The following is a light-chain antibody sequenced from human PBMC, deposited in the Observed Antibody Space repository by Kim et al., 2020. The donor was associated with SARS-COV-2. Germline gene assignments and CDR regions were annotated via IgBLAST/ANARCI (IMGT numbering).Light chain of an antibody. CDR1: RSITYY. V-gene: IGKV3-15*01. J-gene: IGKJ1*01. CDR2: GAS. Sequence: EIVMTQSPATLSVSPGERATLSCRASRSITYYSAWYQQKPGQAPRLLIYGASTRATGIPARFSGSGSGTDFTLTISSLQSEDFAVYYCQQYNNWPPTFGQGTKVDIK. CDR3: QQYNNWPPT.